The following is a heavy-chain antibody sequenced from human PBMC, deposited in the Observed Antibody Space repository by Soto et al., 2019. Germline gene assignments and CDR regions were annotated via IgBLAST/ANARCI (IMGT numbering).Heavy chain of an antibody. CDR1: GGSISSTGLY. V-gene: IGHV4-39*01. J-gene: IGHJ4*02. D-gene: IGHD3-22*01. Sequence: SETLSLTCTVSGGSISSTGLYWGWIRHSPGKGLEWIGSINYSGTTKYNPSLASRVTVSVDTSKNQFSLKVSSLTATDTAVYYCARHITGSAIVATVWGQGTLVTVSS. CDR2: INYSGTT. CDR3: ARHITGSAIVATV.